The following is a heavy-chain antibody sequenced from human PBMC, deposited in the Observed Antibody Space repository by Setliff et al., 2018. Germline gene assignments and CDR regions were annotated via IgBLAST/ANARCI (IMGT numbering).Heavy chain of an antibody. D-gene: IGHD5-18*01. J-gene: IGHJ4*02. CDR2: GSTGKT. V-gene: IGHV3-23*01. CDR3: AKGSYSYGL. CDR1: GFTFSSYA. Sequence: GGSLRLSCAASGFTFSSYAMSWVRQAPGKGLEWVSGGSTGKTDYADSVKGRFTMSRDNIKNTAFLQMNSLRADDTAVYYCAKGSYSYGLWGQGTLVTVSS.